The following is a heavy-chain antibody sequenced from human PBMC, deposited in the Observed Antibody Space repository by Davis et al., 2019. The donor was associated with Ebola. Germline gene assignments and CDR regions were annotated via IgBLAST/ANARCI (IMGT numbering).Heavy chain of an antibody. CDR2: INCNSGAT. V-gene: IGHV1-2*04. J-gene: IGHJ4*02. CDR3: AREVGEKKLDQ. CDR1: GYSFSGYY. D-gene: IGHD1-26*01. Sequence: ASVKVSCKASGYSFSGYYIHWVRQAPGQGLEWMGWINCNSGATNYAQRFQGWVTLTRDTSIRTAYMEVSRLKSDDTAVYYCAREVGEKKLDQWGQGTMVTVSS.